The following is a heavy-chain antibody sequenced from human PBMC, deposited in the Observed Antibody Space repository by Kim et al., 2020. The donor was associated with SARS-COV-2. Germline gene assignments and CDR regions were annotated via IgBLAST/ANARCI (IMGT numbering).Heavy chain of an antibody. D-gene: IGHD2-15*01. CDR2: ISSSSSYI. CDR3: ARDLGSLDFDY. J-gene: IGHJ4*02. V-gene: IGHV3-21*01. CDR1: GFTFSSYS. Sequence: GGSLRLSCAASGFTFSSYSMNWVRQAPGKGLEWVSSISSSSSYIYYADSVKGRFTISRDNAKNSLYLQMNSLRAEDTAVYYCARDLGSLDFDYWGQGTLVTVSS.